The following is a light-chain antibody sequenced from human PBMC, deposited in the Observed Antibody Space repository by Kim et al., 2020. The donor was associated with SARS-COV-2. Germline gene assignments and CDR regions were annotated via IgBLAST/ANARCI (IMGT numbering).Light chain of an antibody. V-gene: IGKV1-39*01. CDR2: AAS. CDR3: QQIHSTPYT. CDR1: QSISSY. J-gene: IGKJ2*01. Sequence: SASVGDRVTITCRASQSISSYLNWYQQKPGKAPKLLIYAASSLQSGVPSRFSGSGSGTDFTLTISSLQPEDFATYYCQQIHSTPYTFGQRTKLEI.